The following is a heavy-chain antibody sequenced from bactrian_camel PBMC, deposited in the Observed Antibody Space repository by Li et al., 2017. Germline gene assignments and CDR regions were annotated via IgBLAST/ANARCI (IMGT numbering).Heavy chain of an antibody. CDR3: AASPFASTVATMTRYSNTAR. D-gene: IGHD4*01. J-gene: IGHJ4*01. V-gene: IGHV3S9*01. Sequence: HVQLVESGGGSVQAGGSLRPSCVASGYSYSKYCMAWFRQGPGQEREGVARLHSDGSTSYAASVKGRFTISKDSASNTVLLQMNALKPEDTAMYFCAASPFASTVATMTRYSNTARWGQGTQVTVS. CDR2: LHSDGST. CDR1: GYSYSKYC.